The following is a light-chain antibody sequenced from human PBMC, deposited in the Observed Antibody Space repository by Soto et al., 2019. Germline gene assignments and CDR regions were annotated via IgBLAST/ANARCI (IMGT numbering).Light chain of an antibody. CDR1: STDVGGYNY. Sequence: QSVLTQPASVSGSPGQSITISCTGTSTDVGGYNYVSWYQQHPGKAPKLMIYEVTSRPSGVSNRFSGSKSGNTASLTISGLQAEDEADYYCISSTSGGTDVVFGGGTQLTVL. CDR3: ISSTSGGTDVV. V-gene: IGLV2-14*01. J-gene: IGLJ2*01. CDR2: EVT.